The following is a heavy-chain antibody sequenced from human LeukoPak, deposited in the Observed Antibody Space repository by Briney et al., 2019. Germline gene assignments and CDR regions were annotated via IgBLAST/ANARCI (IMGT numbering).Heavy chain of an antibody. CDR2: INSDGSST. CDR1: GFTFNTYT. J-gene: IGHJ6*03. D-gene: IGHD3-10*01. V-gene: IGHV3-74*01. CDR3: ARDHRGSGSRYYYYYMDV. Sequence: GGSLRLSCAASGFTFNTYTMSWVRQAPGKGLVWVSRINSDGSSTSYADSVKGRFTISRDNAKNTLYLQMDSLRAEDTAVYYCARDHRGSGSRYYYYYMDVWGKGTTVTISS.